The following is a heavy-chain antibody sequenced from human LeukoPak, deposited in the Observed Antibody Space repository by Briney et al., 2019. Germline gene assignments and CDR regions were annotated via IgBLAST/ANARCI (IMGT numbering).Heavy chain of an antibody. Sequence: ASVKVSCKASGYTFTSYDINWVRQATGQGLEWMGWMNPNSGNTGYAQKFQGRVTMTRNTSISTAYMELSSLRSEDTAVYYCATRPVTTFGSAWFDPWGQGTLVTVSS. CDR1: GYTFTSYD. V-gene: IGHV1-8*01. D-gene: IGHD3-16*01. CDR3: ATRPVTTFGSAWFDP. CDR2: MNPNSGNT. J-gene: IGHJ5*02.